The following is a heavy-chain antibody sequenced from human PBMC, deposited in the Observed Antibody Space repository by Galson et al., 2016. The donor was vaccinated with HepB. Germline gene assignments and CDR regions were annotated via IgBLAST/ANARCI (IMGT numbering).Heavy chain of an antibody. CDR3: ARDYHDSSGYDFYGMDV. Sequence: SLRLSCAASGFTFSSYNMVWVRQAPGKGLEWVSSISSSSTYVFYADSMKGRFTISRDNAKNSLYLEMNSLRAEDTAVYYCARDYHDSSGYDFYGMDVWGQGTTVTVSS. CDR1: GFTFSSYN. J-gene: IGHJ6*02. V-gene: IGHV3-21*01. D-gene: IGHD3-22*01. CDR2: ISSSSTYV.